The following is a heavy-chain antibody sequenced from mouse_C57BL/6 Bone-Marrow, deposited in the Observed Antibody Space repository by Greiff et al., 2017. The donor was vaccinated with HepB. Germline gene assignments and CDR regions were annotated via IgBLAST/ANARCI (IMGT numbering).Heavy chain of an antibody. CDR2: IDPETGGT. CDR3: DYYGNYGAMDC. Sequence: QVQLKQSGAELVRPGASVTLSCKASGYTFTDYEMHWVKQTPVHGLEWIGAIDPETGGTAYNQKFKGKAILTADKSSSTAYMELRSLTSEDSAVYYCDYYGNYGAMDCWGPGTSVTVSS. J-gene: IGHJ4*01. D-gene: IGHD2-1*01. V-gene: IGHV1-15*01. CDR1: GYTFTDYE.